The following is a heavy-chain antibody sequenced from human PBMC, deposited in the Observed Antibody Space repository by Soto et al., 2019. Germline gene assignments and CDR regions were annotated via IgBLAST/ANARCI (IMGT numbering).Heavy chain of an antibody. D-gene: IGHD4-4*01. V-gene: IGHV1-69*13. J-gene: IGHJ6*02. Sequence: SGKVSCKASGGTFSSYAISWVRQAPGQGLEWMGGIIPIFGTANYAQKFQGRVTITADESTSTAYMELRSLRSDDTAVYYCARDRETTVTSRHYYYYGMDVWGQGTTVTVSS. CDR2: IIPIFGTA. CDR3: ARDRETTVTSRHYYYYGMDV. CDR1: GGTFSSYA.